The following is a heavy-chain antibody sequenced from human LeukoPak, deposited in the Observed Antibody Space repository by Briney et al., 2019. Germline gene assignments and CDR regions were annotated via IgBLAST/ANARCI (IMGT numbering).Heavy chain of an antibody. J-gene: IGHJ4*02. CDR3: ARGASGPDY. Sequence: GGSLRLSCAASGFTFSSYSMNWVRQAPGKGLEWVSYISSSTTTIYYADSVKGRFTISRDNAKNSLYLQMNSLRAEDTAVYYCARGASGPDYWGQGTLVTVSS. CDR1: GFTFSSYS. CDR2: ISSSTTTI. V-gene: IGHV3-48*01. D-gene: IGHD5-12*01.